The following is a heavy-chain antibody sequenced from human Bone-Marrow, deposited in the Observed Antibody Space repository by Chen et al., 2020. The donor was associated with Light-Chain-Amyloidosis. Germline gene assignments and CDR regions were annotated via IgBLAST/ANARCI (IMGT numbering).Heavy chain of an antibody. V-gene: IGHV4-38-2*02. D-gene: IGHD1-26*01. CDR3: ARGAVGGTTGV. CDR1: GVSTITSREYY. CDR2: LDFYHGGSP. Sequence: QLQESGPGLVEPSKTLSLTCTVSGVSTITSREYYWGWIRQPPGKGLEWIGVLDFYHGGSPYYSPSLKSRVTITADTAKNQFSLNLTTVTAADTATYYCARGAVGGTTGVWGQGTLVTVSS. J-gene: IGHJ4*02.